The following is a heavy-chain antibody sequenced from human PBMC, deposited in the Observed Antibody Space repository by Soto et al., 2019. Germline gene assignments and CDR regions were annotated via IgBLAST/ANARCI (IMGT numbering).Heavy chain of an antibody. CDR2: ILVDGRT. CDR3: AKATATGGGAFDI. V-gene: IGHV3-23*01. CDR1: GFICSSYD. D-gene: IGHD2-8*02. J-gene: IGHJ3*02. Sequence: EVQMFESGGGLAQPGGSLRLSCAASGFICSSYDMSWVRKAPGKGLEWVSTILVDGRTFYVDSVKGRFTISRDSSQNTVYLQMNSLAAEDAALYYCAKATATGGGAFDICGQGTMVTVSS.